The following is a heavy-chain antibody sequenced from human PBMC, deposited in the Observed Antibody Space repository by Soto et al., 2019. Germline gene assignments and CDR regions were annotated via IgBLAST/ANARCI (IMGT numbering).Heavy chain of an antibody. CDR3: ARDQGVAAAGITWFDP. Sequence: SETLSLTCTVSGASMNSYHWSWIRQPAGKGLEWIGYIHSSGSTNYNPSLKSRVTMSVDTSKNQFSLRLMSLTAADTAVYYCARDQGVAAAGITWFDPWGQGSLVAVSS. CDR2: IHSSGST. V-gene: IGHV4-4*07. D-gene: IGHD6-13*01. CDR1: GASMNSYH. J-gene: IGHJ5*02.